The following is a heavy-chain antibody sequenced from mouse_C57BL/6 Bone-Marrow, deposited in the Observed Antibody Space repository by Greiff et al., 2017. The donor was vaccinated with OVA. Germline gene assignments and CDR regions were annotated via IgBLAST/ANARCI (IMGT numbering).Heavy chain of an antibody. D-gene: IGHD2-1*01. CDR3: ARRGNSAWFAY. V-gene: IGHV1-50*01. CDR1: GYTFTSYW. Sequence: QVQLKESGAELVKPGASVKLSCKASGYTFTSYWMQWVKQRPGQGLEWIGEIDPSDSYTNYNQKFKGKATLTVDTSSSTAYMQLSSLTSEDSAVYYCARRGNSAWFAYWGQGTLVTVSA. J-gene: IGHJ3*01. CDR2: IDPSDSYT.